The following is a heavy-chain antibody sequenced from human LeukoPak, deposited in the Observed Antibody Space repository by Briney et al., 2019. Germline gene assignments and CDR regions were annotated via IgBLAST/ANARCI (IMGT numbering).Heavy chain of an antibody. CDR1: GFTFSDYY. Sequence: GGPLRLSCAASGFTFSDYYMSWIRQAPGKGLEWVSYISSSGSTIYYADSVKGRFTISRDNSKNTLYLQMNSLRAEDTAVYYCAKDEAPTGYSSGLNYFDYWGQGTLVTVSS. CDR2: ISSSGSTI. D-gene: IGHD6-19*01. V-gene: IGHV3-11*04. J-gene: IGHJ4*02. CDR3: AKDEAPTGYSSGLNYFDY.